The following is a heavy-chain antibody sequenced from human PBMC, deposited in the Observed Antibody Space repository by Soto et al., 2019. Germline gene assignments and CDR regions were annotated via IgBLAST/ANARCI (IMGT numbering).Heavy chain of an antibody. CDR2: ITPLFGTA. V-gene: IGHV1-69*01. J-gene: IGHJ4*02. D-gene: IGHD2-21*01. Sequence: QVQLVQSGAEVRKPGSSVKVSCKASGGTFSRHAISWVRQAPGQGLEWMGGITPLFGTANYAQKFQGRLTIIADESTSTAYMELSSLRSEDTAIYYCAGGWGDDSSDSYSAYWGQGTLVIVSS. CDR1: GGTFSRHA. CDR3: AGGWGDDSSDSYSAY.